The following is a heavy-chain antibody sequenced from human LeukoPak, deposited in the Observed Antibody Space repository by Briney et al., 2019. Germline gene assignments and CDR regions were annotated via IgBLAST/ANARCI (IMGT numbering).Heavy chain of an antibody. CDR2: ISGTSSYI. J-gene: IGHJ4*02. CDR3: GRARDY. Sequence: GESLRLSCAASGFTFIRYNMNWVRQAPGKGLEWISSISGTSSYIFYADSMKGRFIVSRDNAKNSLFLQMNSLRAEDTAVYYCGRARDYWGQGTLVTVSS. CDR1: GFTFIRYN. V-gene: IGHV3-21*06.